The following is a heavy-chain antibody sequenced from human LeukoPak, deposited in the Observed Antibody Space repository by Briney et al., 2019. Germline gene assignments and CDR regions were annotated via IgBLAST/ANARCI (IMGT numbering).Heavy chain of an antibody. CDR3: ARGGDRSFDY. CDR1: GVSISSNLW. Sequence: SGTLSLTCAVSGVSISSNLWWTWGRQPPGKGLEWIAEIHHSGSINYNPSLKSRVTISVDKAKNQFSLNLNSVTGADTAVYYCARGGDRSFDYWGQGTLVTVSS. V-gene: IGHV4-4*02. J-gene: IGHJ4*02. D-gene: IGHD3-10*01. CDR2: IHHSGSI.